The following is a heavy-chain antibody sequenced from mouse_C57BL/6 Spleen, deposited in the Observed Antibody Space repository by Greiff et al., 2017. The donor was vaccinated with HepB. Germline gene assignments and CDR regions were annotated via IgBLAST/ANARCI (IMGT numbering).Heavy chain of an antibody. D-gene: IGHD1-1*01. Sequence: QVQLKQPGAELVRPGTSVKLSCKASGYTFTSYWMHWVKQRPGQGLEWIGVIDPSDSYTNYNQKFKGKATLTVDTSSSTAYMQLSSLTSEDSAVYYCARRDGSSYYFDYWGQGTTLTVSS. CDR2: IDPSDSYT. V-gene: IGHV1-59*01. CDR3: ARRDGSSYYFDY. J-gene: IGHJ2*01. CDR1: GYTFTSYW.